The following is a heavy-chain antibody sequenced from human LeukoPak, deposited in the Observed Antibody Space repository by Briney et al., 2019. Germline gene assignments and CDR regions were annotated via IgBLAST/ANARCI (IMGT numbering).Heavy chain of an antibody. V-gene: IGHV4-39*01. CDR1: GFTISSSSYD. J-gene: IGHJ4*02. CDR2: GYYTGST. CDR3: ASLEYCTNGVCYPYSDY. Sequence: PSETLSLTCTVSGFTISSSSYDWGWIRQPPGKGRDWIGSGYYTGSTYYNPALKSLVTLSVDPSKNQLSLKLSSVTPADSAVYYCASLEYCTNGVCYPYSDYWGQGPLVTVSS. D-gene: IGHD2-8*01.